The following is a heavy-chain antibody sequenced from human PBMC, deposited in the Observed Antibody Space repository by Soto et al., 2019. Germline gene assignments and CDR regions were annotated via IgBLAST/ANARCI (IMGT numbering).Heavy chain of an antibody. CDR3: ARTSITMVWGVNPTQYYFDY. D-gene: IGHD3-10*01. CDR1: GGSISSGGYY. Sequence: SETLSLTCTVSGGSISSGGYYWSWIRQHPGKGLEWIGYIYYSGSTYYNPSLKSRVTISVDTSKNQFSLKLSSVTAADTAVYYCARTSITMVWGVNPTQYYFDYWGQGTLVTVSS. J-gene: IGHJ4*02. V-gene: IGHV4-31*03. CDR2: IYYSGST.